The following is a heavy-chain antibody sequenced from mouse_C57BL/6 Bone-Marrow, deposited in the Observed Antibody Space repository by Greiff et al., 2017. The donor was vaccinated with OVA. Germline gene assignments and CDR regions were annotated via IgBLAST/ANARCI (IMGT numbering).Heavy chain of an antibody. J-gene: IGHJ4*01. CDR2: IRSKSNNYAT. CDR1: GFSFNTYA. Sequence: EVQVVESGGGLVQPKGSLKLSCAASGFSFNTYAMNWVRQAPGKGLEWVARIRSKSNNYATYYADSVKDRFTISRDDSESMLYLQMNNLKTEDTAMYYCVRHEISYYAMDYWGQGTSVTVSS. CDR3: VRHEISYYAMDY. V-gene: IGHV10-1*01.